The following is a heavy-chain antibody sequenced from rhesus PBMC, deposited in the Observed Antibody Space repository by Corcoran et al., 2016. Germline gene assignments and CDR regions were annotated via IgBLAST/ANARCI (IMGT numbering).Heavy chain of an antibody. CDR1: GGSFSGSY. J-gene: IGHJ2*01. CDR3: TRRSSGWFYWYFDL. D-gene: IGHD6-31*01. CDR2: ISGSSGNT. Sequence: QVQLQESGPGLVKPSETLSLTCAVSGGSFSGSYWGWIRQPPGKGLEWIGYISGSSGNTYYNPSLKSRVTISTDTSKNQFSLKLSSVTAADTAVYYCTRRSSGWFYWYFDLWGPGTPITISS. V-gene: IGHV4-165*01.